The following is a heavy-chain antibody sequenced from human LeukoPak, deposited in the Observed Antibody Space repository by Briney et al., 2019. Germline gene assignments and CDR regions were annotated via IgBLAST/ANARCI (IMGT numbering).Heavy chain of an antibody. V-gene: IGHV3-11*01. D-gene: IGHD4-17*01. J-gene: IGHJ6*02. CDR2: ISSSGSTI. CDR3: ARDDDLGEPMDV. CDR1: GFTFSDYY. Sequence: GGSLRLSCAASGFTFSDYYMSWIRQAPGKGLEWVSYISSSGSTIYYADSVKGRFTISRDNAKNPLYLQMNSLRAEDTAVYYCARDDDLGEPMDVWGQGTTVTVSS.